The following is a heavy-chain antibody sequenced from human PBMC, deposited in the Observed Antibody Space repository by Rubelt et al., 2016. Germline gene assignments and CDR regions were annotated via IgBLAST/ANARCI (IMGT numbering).Heavy chain of an antibody. Sequence: QVQLVQSGAEVKKPGASVKVSCKASGYTFTSYGISWVRQAPGQGLEWMGWISAYNGNTNYAQKFQGRGTMTPDTSTSTAYMELRSLRSDDTAVYYCARPPRIRRIFGRENNWFDPWGQGTLVTVSS. D-gene: IGHD3-3*02. CDR3: ARPPRIRRIFGRENNWFDP. J-gene: IGHJ5*02. CDR2: ISAYNGNT. V-gene: IGHV1-18*01. CDR1: GYTFTSYG.